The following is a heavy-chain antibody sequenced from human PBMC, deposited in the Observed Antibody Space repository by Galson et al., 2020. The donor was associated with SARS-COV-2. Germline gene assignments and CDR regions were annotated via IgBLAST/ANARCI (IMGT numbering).Heavy chain of an antibody. CDR2: IYSGGST. Sequence: QAGGSLRLSCAASGFTVTSNYMRWLRQAPRNRLERVSGIYSGGSTYYADSVKGRFTISRDNSKHTLYLQMNSLRAEDTAVYYCARDLKDIVWGQGTLVTVSS. V-gene: IGHV3-53*01. CDR3: ARDLKDIV. D-gene: IGHD2-15*01. J-gene: IGHJ4*02. CDR1: GFTVTSNY.